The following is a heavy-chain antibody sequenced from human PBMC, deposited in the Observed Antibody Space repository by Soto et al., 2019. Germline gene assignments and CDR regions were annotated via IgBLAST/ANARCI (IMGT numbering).Heavy chain of an antibody. CDR2: VIPVLTTT. CDR3: ARRRYCGYDCYHKHYYGMDV. Sequence: QVQLVQSGAEVKKPGSSVRVSCRSSGDTFSSYIVNWLRLAPGRGLEWMGRVIPVLTTTDYAQNFRGRVTLSADRSTTTVYLDLSSLRSDDTAVYYCARRRYCGYDCYHKHYYGMDVWSQGSLVTVAS. CDR1: GDTFSSYI. V-gene: IGHV1-69*08. J-gene: IGHJ6*02. D-gene: IGHD2-21*02.